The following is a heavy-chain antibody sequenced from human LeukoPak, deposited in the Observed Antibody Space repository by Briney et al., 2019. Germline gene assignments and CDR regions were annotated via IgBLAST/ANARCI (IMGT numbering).Heavy chain of an antibody. CDR3: ARGVNSGWSWGKNYYYGMDV. D-gene: IGHD6-19*01. J-gene: IGHJ6*02. CDR1: GGSISSYY. CDR2: IYYSGST. Sequence: SETLSLTCTVSGGSISSYYWSWIRQPPGKGLEWIGYIYYSGSTNYNPSLKSRVTISVDTSKNQFSLKLSSVTAADTAVYYCARGVNSGWSWGKNYYYGMDVWGQGTTVTVSS. V-gene: IGHV4-59*01.